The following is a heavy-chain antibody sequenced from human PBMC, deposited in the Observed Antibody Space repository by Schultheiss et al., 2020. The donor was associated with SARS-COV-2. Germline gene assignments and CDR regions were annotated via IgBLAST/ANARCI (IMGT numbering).Heavy chain of an antibody. J-gene: IGHJ4*02. CDR2: IYYSGST. V-gene: IGHV4-61*01. CDR1: GYSISSGYY. Sequence: SETLSLTCAVSGYSISSGYYWGWIRQPPGKGLEWIGYIYYSGSTNYNPSLKSRVTISVDTSKNQFSLKLSSVTAADTAVYYCARGESRPVFDYWGQGTLVTVSS. CDR3: ARGESRPVFDY.